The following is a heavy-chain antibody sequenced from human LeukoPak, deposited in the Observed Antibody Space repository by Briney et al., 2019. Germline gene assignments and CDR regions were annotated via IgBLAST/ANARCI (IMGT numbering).Heavy chain of an antibody. CDR1: GFTFSSYS. CDR3: ARAGDIVVEGGHGSKWENDY. Sequence: PGGSLRLSCAASGFTFSSYSMNWVRQAPGKGLEWVSYISSSSSTIYYADSVKGRFTISRDNAKNSLYLQMNSLRAEDTAVYYCARAGDIVVEGGHGSKWENDYWGQGTLVTVSS. D-gene: IGHD2-15*01. CDR2: ISSSSSTI. J-gene: IGHJ4*02. V-gene: IGHV3-48*01.